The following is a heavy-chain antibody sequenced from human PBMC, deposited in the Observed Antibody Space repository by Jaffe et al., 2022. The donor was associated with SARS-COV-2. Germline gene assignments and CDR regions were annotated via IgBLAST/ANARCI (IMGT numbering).Heavy chain of an antibody. D-gene: IGHD6-6*01. Sequence: QVQLQQWGAGLLKPSETLSLTCAVYGGSFSDYYWNWIRQPPGKGLEWIGEINHSGSTNYNPSLKSRVTISLDTSKNQFSLKLTSVTAADTAVYYCARIAARRLGLNYYYYGMDVWGQGTTVTVSS. V-gene: IGHV4-34*01. CDR1: GGSFSDYY. J-gene: IGHJ6*02. CDR3: ARIAARRLGLNYYYYGMDV. CDR2: INHSGST.